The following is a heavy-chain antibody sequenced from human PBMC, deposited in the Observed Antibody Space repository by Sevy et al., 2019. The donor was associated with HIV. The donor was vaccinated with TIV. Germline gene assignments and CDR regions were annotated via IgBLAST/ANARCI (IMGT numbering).Heavy chain of an antibody. D-gene: IGHD3-10*01. Sequence: GGSLRLSCRASGFKFGDYVMIWFRQAPGKGLDWVGFIRSKVYGETREYAAAVKGRVTISRDDSKGIAYLQMNNLKTEDTARYFCTRARYYYDSGSYYGMDVWGQGTTVTVSS. CDR2: IRSKVYGETR. J-gene: IGHJ6*02. CDR3: TRARYYYDSGSYYGMDV. CDR1: GFKFGDYV. V-gene: IGHV3-49*03.